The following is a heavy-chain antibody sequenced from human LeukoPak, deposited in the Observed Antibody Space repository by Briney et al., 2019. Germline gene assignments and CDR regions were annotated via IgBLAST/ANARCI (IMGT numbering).Heavy chain of an antibody. Sequence: ASVKVSCKASGYTFTGYYMHWVRQASGQGLEWMGWINPNSGGTNYAQKFQGRVTMTRDTSISTAYMELSRLRSDDTAVYYCARVWDCSSTSCYSFDYWGQGTLVTVSS. CDR1: GYTFTGYY. V-gene: IGHV1-2*02. CDR2: INPNSGGT. D-gene: IGHD2-2*02. CDR3: ARVWDCSSTSCYSFDY. J-gene: IGHJ4*02.